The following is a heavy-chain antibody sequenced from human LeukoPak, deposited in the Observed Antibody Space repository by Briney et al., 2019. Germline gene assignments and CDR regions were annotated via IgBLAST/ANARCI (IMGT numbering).Heavy chain of an antibody. CDR2: MSSDGSKR. CDR3: ARGIYSSGWYGLGAFDI. Sequence: GGSLRLSCEGSGFTFSSYVMHWVRQAPGKGLEWVALMSSDGSKRYYADSVKGRFAISRDNSKNTLYLQMNSLRAEDTAVYYCARGIYSSGWYGLGAFDIWGQGTIVTVSS. J-gene: IGHJ3*02. V-gene: IGHV3-30*09. CDR1: GFTFSSYV. D-gene: IGHD6-19*01.